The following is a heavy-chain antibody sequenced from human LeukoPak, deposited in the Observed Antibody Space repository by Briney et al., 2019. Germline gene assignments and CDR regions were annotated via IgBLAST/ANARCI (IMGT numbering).Heavy chain of an antibody. J-gene: IGHJ6*02. CDR1: GGSISSYY. D-gene: IGHD6-19*01. CDR3: ARDALDSSGWFYHGMDV. V-gene: IGHV4-4*07. CDR2: FYTGGST. Sequence: SETLSLTCTVSGGSISSYYWNWIRQSAGRGLEWVGRFYTGGSTNYNPSLKSRVTMSVDTSKNQFSLKLTSVIAADTAVYYCARDALDSSGWFYHGMDVWGQGTTVTVSS.